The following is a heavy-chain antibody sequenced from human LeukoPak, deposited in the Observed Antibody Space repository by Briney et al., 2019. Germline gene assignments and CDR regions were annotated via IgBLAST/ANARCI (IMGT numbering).Heavy chain of an antibody. Sequence: SETLSLTCAVYGGSFSGYYWSWLRQPPGKGLEWIGEINHSGSTNYNPSLKSRVTISVDTSKNQFSLKLSSVTAADTAVYYCARGTVAAAGRYYFDYWGQGTLVTVSS. CDR3: ARGTVAAAGRYYFDY. CDR2: INHSGST. D-gene: IGHD6-13*01. CDR1: GGSFSGYY. J-gene: IGHJ4*02. V-gene: IGHV4-34*01.